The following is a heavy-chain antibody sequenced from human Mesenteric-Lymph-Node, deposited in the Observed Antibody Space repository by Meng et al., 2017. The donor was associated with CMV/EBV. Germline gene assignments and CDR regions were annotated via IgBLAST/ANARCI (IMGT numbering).Heavy chain of an antibody. CDR1: GFTFSIYA. CDR2: ISYDGSNK. Sequence: GSLKISCAASGFTFSIYAMHWVRQAPGKGLEWVAVISYDGSNKYYADSVKGRFTISRDNSKNTLYLQMNSLRAEDTAVYYCARQKIDFWSGPYYYYYYGMDVWGQGTTVTVSS. V-gene: IGHV3-30*04. CDR3: ARQKIDFWSGPYYYYYYGMDV. D-gene: IGHD3-3*01. J-gene: IGHJ6*02.